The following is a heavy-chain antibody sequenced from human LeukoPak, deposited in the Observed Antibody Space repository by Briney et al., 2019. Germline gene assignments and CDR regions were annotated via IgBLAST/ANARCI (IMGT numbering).Heavy chain of an antibody. Sequence: SETLSLACTVSGGSISSYYWSWIRQPPGKGLEWIGYIYYSGSTNYNPSLKSRVTISVDTSKNQFSLKLSSVTAADTAVYYCARALLWFGDNYYMDVWGKGTTVTISS. CDR2: IYYSGST. D-gene: IGHD3-10*01. V-gene: IGHV4-59*01. J-gene: IGHJ6*03. CDR3: ARALLWFGDNYYMDV. CDR1: GGSISSYY.